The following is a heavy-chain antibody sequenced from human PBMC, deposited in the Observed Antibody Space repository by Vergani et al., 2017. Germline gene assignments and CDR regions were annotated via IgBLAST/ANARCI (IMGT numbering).Heavy chain of an antibody. CDR2: INHSGST. V-gene: IGHV4-34*01. CDR3: ARDSLLYDFWSGYPYYYGMDV. Sequence: QVQLQQWGAGLLKPSETLSLTCAVYGGSFSGYYWSWIRQPPGKGLEWIGEINHSGSTNYNPSLKSRVTISVDTSKNQFSLKLSSVTAADTAMYYCARDSLLYDFWSGYPYYYGMDVWGQGTTVTVSS. D-gene: IGHD3-3*01. CDR1: GGSFSGYY. J-gene: IGHJ6*02.